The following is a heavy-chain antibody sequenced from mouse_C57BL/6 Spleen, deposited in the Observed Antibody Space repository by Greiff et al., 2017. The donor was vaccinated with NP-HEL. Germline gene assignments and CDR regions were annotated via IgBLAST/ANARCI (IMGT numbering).Heavy chain of an antibody. CDR3: ARSNYYGSSYDYAMDY. CDR2: IDPSDSET. D-gene: IGHD1-1*01. Sequence: VQLQQPGAELVRPGSSVKLSCKASGYTFTSYWMHWVKQRPIQGLEWIGNIDPSDSETHYNQKFKDKATLTVDKSSSTAYMQLSSLTSEDSVVYYCARSNYYGSSYDYAMDYWGQGTSVTVSS. CDR1: GYTFTSYW. J-gene: IGHJ4*01. V-gene: IGHV1-52*01.